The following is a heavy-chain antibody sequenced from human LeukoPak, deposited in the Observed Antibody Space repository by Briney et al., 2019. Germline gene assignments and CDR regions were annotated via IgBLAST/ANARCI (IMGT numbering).Heavy chain of an antibody. D-gene: IGHD1-26*01. V-gene: IGHV3-20*04. CDR2: INWNGGST. J-gene: IGHJ3*02. CDR1: GFTFDDYG. Sequence: GGSLRLSCAASGFTFDDYGMSWVRQAPGKGLEWVSGINWNGGSTGYADSVKGRFTISRDNAKNSLYLQMNSLRSEDTALYYCARGGGYSGSYQEPFDIWGQGTIVTVSS. CDR3: ARGGGYSGSYQEPFDI.